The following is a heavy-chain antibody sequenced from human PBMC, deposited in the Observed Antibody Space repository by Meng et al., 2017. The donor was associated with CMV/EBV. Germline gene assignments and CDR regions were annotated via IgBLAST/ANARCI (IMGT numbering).Heavy chain of an antibody. CDR3: ARGFPSWRKPAYYFDY. J-gene: IGHJ4*02. CDR1: GRSFRGYY. D-gene: IGHD2-2*01. V-gene: IGHV4-34*01. Sequence: QLQSLAAGPFNPSEPLCPNCRVYGRSFRGYYWSWTRQPPGKGLEWIGEINHSGSTNYNPSLKSRVTISVDTSKKQFSLQLSSVTAADTAVYYCARGFPSWRKPAYYFDYWGQGTLVTVSS. CDR2: INHSGST.